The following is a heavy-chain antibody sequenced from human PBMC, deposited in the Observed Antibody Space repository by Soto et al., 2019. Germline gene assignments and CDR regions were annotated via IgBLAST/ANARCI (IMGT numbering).Heavy chain of an antibody. CDR1: GYSFTSYW. D-gene: IGHD3-22*01. J-gene: IGHJ6*02. V-gene: IGHV5-10-1*01. CDR3: ARHVHLVVYDSSGSYYYYYGMDV. Sequence: PGESLKISCKGSGYSFTSYWISWVRQMPGKGLEWMGRIDPSDSYTNYSPSFQGHVTISADKSISTAYLQWSSLKASDTAMYYCARHVHLVVYDSSGSYYYYYGMDVWGQGTTVTVSS. CDR2: IDPSDSYT.